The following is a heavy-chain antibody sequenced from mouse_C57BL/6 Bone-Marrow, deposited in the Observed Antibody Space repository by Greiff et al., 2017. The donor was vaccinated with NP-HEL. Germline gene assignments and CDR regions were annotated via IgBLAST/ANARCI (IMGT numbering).Heavy chain of an antibody. CDR3: ARSFYYYGSSPFDY. Sequence: EVKLMESGGGLVQPGGSLSLSCAASGFTFTDYYMSWVRQPPGKALEWLGFIRNKANGYTTEYSASGKGRFTISRDNSQSILYLQMNALRAEDSATYYCARSFYYYGSSPFDYWGQGTTLTVSS. D-gene: IGHD1-1*01. CDR1: GFTFTDYY. CDR2: IRNKANGYTT. V-gene: IGHV7-3*01. J-gene: IGHJ2*01.